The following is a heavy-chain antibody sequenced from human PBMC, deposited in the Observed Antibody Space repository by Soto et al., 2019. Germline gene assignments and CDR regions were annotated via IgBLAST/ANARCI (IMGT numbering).Heavy chain of an antibody. J-gene: IGHJ4*02. D-gene: IGHD1-26*01. CDR3: TTEDPGSHNEFDY. V-gene: IGHV3-15*07. CDR2: IKSKTDGGTT. CDR1: GFTFSNAW. Sequence: GGSLRLSCAASGFTFSNAWMNWVRQAPGKGLEWVGRIKSKTDGGTTDYAAPVKGRFTISRDDSKNTLYLQMNSLKTEDTAVYYCTTEDPGSHNEFDYWGQGTLVTVSS.